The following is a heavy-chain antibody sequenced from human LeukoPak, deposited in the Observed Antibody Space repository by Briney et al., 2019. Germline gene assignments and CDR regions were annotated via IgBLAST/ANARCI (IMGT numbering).Heavy chain of an antibody. CDR3: AREVSYFDWLFHRNGFDY. J-gene: IGHJ4*02. CDR2: ISSSSSTI. D-gene: IGHD3-9*01. CDR1: GFTFSSYS. Sequence: GGSLRLSCAASGFTFSSYSMNWVRQAPGKGLEWVSYISSSSSTIYYADSVKGRFTISRDNAKNSLYLQMNSLRAEDTAVYYCAREVSYFDWLFHRNGFDYWGQGTLVTVSS. V-gene: IGHV3-48*01.